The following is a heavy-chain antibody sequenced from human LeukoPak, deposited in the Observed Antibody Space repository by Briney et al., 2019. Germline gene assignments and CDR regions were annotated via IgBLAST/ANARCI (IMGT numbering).Heavy chain of an antibody. D-gene: IGHD1-26*01. CDR2: IIPILGIA. V-gene: IGHV1-69*04. J-gene: IGHJ6*02. Sequence: ASVKVSCKASGGTFSSYAISWVRQAPGQGLEWMGRIIPILGIANYAQKFQGRVTITADKSTRTAYMELSSLRSEDTAVYYCARASPQVEGYYYYGMDVWGQGTTVTVSS. CDR3: ARASPQVEGYYYYGMDV. CDR1: GGTFSSYA.